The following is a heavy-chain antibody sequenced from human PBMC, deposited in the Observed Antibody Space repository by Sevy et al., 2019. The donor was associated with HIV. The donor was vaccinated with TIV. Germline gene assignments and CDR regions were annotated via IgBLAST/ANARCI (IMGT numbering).Heavy chain of an antibody. V-gene: IGHV3-53*01. CDR2: MYSGGGT. CDR1: GFNVNDIY. Sequence: GGSLRLSCAASGFNVNDIYINWVRQAPGKGLEWVSVMYSGGGTYYADSVKGRFTISRDDSKNTLYLQMSSLRVEDAAVYYCARDGGVGNYRAMDVWGPGTTVTVSS. CDR3: ARDGGVGNYRAMDV. D-gene: IGHD1-26*01. J-gene: IGHJ6*02.